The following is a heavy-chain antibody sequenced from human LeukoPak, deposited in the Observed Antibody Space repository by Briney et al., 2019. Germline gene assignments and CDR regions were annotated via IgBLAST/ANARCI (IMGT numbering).Heavy chain of an antibody. CDR1: GDSISSSSYF. D-gene: IGHD2-15*01. CDR2: IYYSGST. Sequence: SETLSLTCTVSGDSISSSSYFWGWIRQPPGKGLEWIGSIYYSGSTYYNPSLKSRVAISVDTSKNQFSLKLSSVTAADTAVYYCARRGPYCSGGSCFGFDPWGQGTLVTVSS. CDR3: ARRGPYCSGGSCFGFDP. V-gene: IGHV4-39*01. J-gene: IGHJ5*02.